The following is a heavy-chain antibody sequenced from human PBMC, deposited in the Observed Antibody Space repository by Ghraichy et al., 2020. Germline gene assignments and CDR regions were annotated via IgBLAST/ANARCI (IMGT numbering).Heavy chain of an antibody. CDR2: IGTAGDT. CDR1: GFTFSSYD. J-gene: IGHJ3*02. CDR3: ARAAGGTYAFDI. D-gene: IGHD1-1*01. Sequence: GGSLRLSCAASGFTFSSYDMHWVRQATGKGLEWVSAIGTAGDTYYPGSVKGRFTISRENAKNSLYLQMNSLRAGDTAVYYCARAAGGTYAFDIWGQGTMVTVSS. V-gene: IGHV3-13*01.